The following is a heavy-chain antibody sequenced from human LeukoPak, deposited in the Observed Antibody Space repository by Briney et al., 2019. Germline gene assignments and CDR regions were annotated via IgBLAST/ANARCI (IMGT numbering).Heavy chain of an antibody. CDR1: GFNFDDFG. Sequence: GGSLRLSCATSGFNFDDFGMSWVRQAPGKGLEWVSGINWNGGLKGYADSVKGRFSISRGNAKNSLYLQMNSLRADDTTLYFCARGDYTSYYYSMDVWGRGITVTVSS. CDR2: INWNGGLK. J-gene: IGHJ6*03. V-gene: IGHV3-20*04. D-gene: IGHD4-11*01. CDR3: ARGDYTSYYYSMDV.